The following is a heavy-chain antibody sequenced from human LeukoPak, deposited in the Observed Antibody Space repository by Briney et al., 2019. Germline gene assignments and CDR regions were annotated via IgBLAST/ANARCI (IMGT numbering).Heavy chain of an antibody. V-gene: IGHV3-48*01. D-gene: IGHD6-13*01. CDR1: GFTFSRNT. Sequence: GGSLRLSCAASGFTFSRNTMNWVRQAPGKGLEWVSYISSSSSTIYYADSVKGRFTISRDNAKNSLYLQMNSLRAEDTAVYYCAGRMIAADTRAVFDYWGQGTLVTVSS. J-gene: IGHJ4*02. CDR3: AGRMIAADTRAVFDY. CDR2: ISSSSSTI.